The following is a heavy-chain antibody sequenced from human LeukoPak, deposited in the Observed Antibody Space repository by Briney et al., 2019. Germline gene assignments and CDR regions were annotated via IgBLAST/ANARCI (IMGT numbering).Heavy chain of an antibody. CDR2: ISDSGSLT. CDR3: ARDMQQQLVHWDRYYYGMDV. J-gene: IGHJ6*02. D-gene: IGHD6-13*01. CDR1: GFAFSSQA. V-gene: IGHV3-23*01. Sequence: GGSLRLSCAASGFAFSSQAMGWVRQAPGKGLEWVSVISDSGSLTYYADSVKGRFTISRDNSKNTLYLQMNSLRAEDTAVYYCARDMQQQLVHWDRYYYGMDVWGQGTTVTVSS.